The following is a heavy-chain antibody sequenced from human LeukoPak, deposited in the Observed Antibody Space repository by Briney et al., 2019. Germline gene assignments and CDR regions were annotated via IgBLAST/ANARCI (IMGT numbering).Heavy chain of an antibody. CDR2: IKQDGSEK. Sequence: GGSLRLSCAASGFSFSEYWMSWVRQAPGKGLEWVANIKQDGSEKYYVDSVKGRFTISRDNAKNSLYLQMNSLRVEDTAVYYCARGRPHGNDYWGQGTLVTVSS. CDR3: ARGRPHGNDY. D-gene: IGHD4-23*01. V-gene: IGHV3-7*01. J-gene: IGHJ4*02. CDR1: GFSFSEYW.